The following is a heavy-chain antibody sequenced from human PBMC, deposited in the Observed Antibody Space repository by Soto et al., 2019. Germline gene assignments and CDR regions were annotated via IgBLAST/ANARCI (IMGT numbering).Heavy chain of an antibody. V-gene: IGHV1-18*04. D-gene: IGHD6-19*01. J-gene: IGHJ6*02. Sequence: QVQLVQSGAEVKKPGASVKVSCKASGYTFTSYGISWVRQAPGQGLEWMGWISAYNGNTNYAQKLQGRVTMTTDTSTSTAYMELRSLRSDDTAVYYRASSSIPGGYYYGMDVWGQGTTVTVSS. CDR3: ASSSIPGGYYYGMDV. CDR2: ISAYNGNT. CDR1: GYTFTSYG.